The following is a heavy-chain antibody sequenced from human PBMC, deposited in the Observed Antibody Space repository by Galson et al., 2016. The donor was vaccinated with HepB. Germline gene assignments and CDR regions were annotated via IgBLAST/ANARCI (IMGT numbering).Heavy chain of an antibody. CDR1: GGSVGSGGTY. Sequence: SETLSLTCTLSGGSVGSGGTYWGWIRQPPGKGLDYIGNIYSGGRTSYNPSLESRVSISVDTSKNQFSLKLTSVTAADSAVYYCGTSTGTTEYWGQGTLVTVSS. D-gene: IGHD1-1*01. CDR3: GTSTGTTEY. J-gene: IGHJ4*02. V-gene: IGHV4-39*01. CDR2: IYSGGRT.